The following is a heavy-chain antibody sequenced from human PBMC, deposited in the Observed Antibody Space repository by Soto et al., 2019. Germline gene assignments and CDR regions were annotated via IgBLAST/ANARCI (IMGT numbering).Heavy chain of an antibody. CDR3: ARGRWQKYCANPYCFTFDS. CDR2: ISFDGGDT. D-gene: IGHD2-21*01. CDR1: GFSLSDYG. V-gene: IGHV3-30*03. J-gene: IGHJ4*02. Sequence: QVQLVESGGGVVQPGRSLRLSCTASGFSLSDYGMHWVRQAPGKGLEWVAFISFDGGDTYYADSLRGRFTVSRDNSKDTLYLQVNILRDDDTAVFYCARGRWQKYCANPYCFTFDSWGQGTLVTVSS.